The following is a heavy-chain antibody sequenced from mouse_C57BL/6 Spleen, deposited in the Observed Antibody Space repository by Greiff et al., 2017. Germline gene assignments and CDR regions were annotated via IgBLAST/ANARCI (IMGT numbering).Heavy chain of an antibody. CDR3: ARWSYGSSYDVYFDY. D-gene: IGHD1-1*01. CDR1: GYTFTSYW. Sequence: QVQLQQPGAELVKPGASVKMSCKASGYTFTSYWITWVKQRPGQGLEWIGDIYPGSGSTNYNEKFKSKATLTVDTSSSTAYMQLSSLTSADSAVYYCARWSYGSSYDVYFDYWGQGTTLTVSS. CDR2: IYPGSGST. J-gene: IGHJ2*01. V-gene: IGHV1-55*01.